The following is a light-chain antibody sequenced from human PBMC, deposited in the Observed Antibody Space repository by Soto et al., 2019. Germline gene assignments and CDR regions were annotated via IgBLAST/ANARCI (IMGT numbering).Light chain of an antibody. CDR1: SSDISGYNY. CDR3: SSYTSTTTLVV. Sequence: QSALTQPASVSGSPGQSITLSCTATSSDISGYNYISWYQQHPGKAPKLMIYDVSDRPSGVSNRFSGSKSDNTASLTISGLQAEDEADYYCSSYTSTTTLVVFGTGTKLTVL. CDR2: DVS. J-gene: IGLJ1*01. V-gene: IGLV2-14*03.